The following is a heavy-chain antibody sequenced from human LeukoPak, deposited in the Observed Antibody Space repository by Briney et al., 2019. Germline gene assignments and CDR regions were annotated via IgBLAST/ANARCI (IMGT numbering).Heavy chain of an antibody. CDR3: ARGEGYCSSTSCYKDYRYYYCMDV. V-gene: IGHV1-69*05. D-gene: IGHD2-2*02. CDR2: IIPIFGTA. CDR1: GGTFSSYA. J-gene: IGHJ6*03. Sequence: SVKVSCKASGGTFSSYAISWVRQAPGQGLEWMGGIIPIFGTANYAQKSQGRVTITTDESTSTAYMELSSLRSEDTAVYYCARGEGYCSSTSCYKDYRYYYCMDVWGKGTTVTVSS.